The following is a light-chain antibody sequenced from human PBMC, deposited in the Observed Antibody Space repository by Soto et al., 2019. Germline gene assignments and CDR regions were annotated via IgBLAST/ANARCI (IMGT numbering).Light chain of an antibody. J-gene: IGLJ2*01. Sequence: SVLTQPRSVSGSPGQSVTISCTGTSSDVGGYNFVSWYQQHPGKAPKLIIYDVSKRPSGVPDRFSGSKSGNTASLTISGLQAEDEADYYCCSYAGSYTPVVFGGGTKLTVL. V-gene: IGLV2-11*01. CDR1: SSDVGGYNF. CDR2: DVS. CDR3: CSYAGSYTPVV.